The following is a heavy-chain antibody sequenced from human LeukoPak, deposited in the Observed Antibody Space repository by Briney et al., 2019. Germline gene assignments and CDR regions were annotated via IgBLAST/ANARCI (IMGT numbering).Heavy chain of an antibody. CDR1: GFTFSSYA. V-gene: IGHV3-23*01. D-gene: IGHD6-13*01. Sequence: GGSLRLSCAASGFTFSSYATSWVRQAPGKGLEWVSAISGSGGSTYYADPVKGRFTISRDNSKNTLYLQMNSLRAEDTAVYYCAIPTAGAAAGMGYWGQGTLVTVSS. J-gene: IGHJ4*02. CDR2: ISGSGGST. CDR3: AIPTAGAAAGMGY.